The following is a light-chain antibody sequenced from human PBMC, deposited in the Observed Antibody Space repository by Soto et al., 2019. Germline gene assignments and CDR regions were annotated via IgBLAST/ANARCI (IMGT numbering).Light chain of an antibody. CDR1: QSVRDNY. CDR3: QQYGSSPGT. CDR2: DTS. Sequence: EIVLTQSPGTVSLSPGERATLSCRASQSVRDNYLAWYQQKPGQAPSLLIFDTSRRATGLPDRFTGSGSGTDFALTISRVEPQDIAVYFCQQYGSSPGTFGQGTKVDIK. J-gene: IGKJ1*01. V-gene: IGKV3-20*01.